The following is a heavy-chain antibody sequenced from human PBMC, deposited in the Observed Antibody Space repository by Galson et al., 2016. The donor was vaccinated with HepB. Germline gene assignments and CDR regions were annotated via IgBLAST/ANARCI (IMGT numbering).Heavy chain of an antibody. D-gene: IGHD2-2*02. CDR2: ISDSEST. V-gene: IGHV4-61*01. J-gene: IGHJ6*02. CDR3: AKDDGFYNGMDF. Sequence: SETLSLTCTVSGGSVSSASHYWSWVRQPTGKGLEWIGYISDSESTNYNPSHKGRVTISLDRSKNQFSLRLNSVIAADTAVYYCAKDDGFYNGMDFWGQGTTVTVSS. CDR1: GGSVSSASHY.